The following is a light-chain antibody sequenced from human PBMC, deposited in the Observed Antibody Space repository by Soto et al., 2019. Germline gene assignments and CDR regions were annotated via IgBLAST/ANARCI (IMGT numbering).Light chain of an antibody. CDR1: EDISNY. Sequence: DLQMTQSPSSLSASVGERVTITCRANEDISNYLNWYQQKPGRAPKLLIYDASTLETGVPSRFCGSGSGTHFTFTISSLQPEDVGTYYCQQYENLRLHTFGPGTKL. V-gene: IGKV1-33*01. CDR2: DAS. J-gene: IGKJ2*01. CDR3: QQYENLRLHT.